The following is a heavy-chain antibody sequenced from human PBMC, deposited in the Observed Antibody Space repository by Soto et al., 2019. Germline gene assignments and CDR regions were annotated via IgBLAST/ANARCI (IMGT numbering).Heavy chain of an antibody. J-gene: IGHJ5*02. CDR2: IYYSGST. CDR1: GGSISSGDYY. V-gene: IGHV4-30-4*02. Sequence: SDTLSLTCTVSGGSISSGDYYWSWIRQPPGKGLEWIGYIYYSGSTYYNPSLKSRFTISVDTSKNQFSLKLSSVTAADTAVYYGARDWSKDWFDPWGQGTLVTVSS. D-gene: IGHD3-3*01. CDR3: ARDWSKDWFDP.